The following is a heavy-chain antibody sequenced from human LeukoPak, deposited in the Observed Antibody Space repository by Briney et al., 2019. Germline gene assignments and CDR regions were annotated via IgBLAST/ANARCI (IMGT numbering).Heavy chain of an antibody. CDR1: GFTFSSYA. V-gene: IGHV3-30*04. CDR2: ISYDGSNK. J-gene: IGHJ4*02. D-gene: IGHD5-18*01. CDR3: ARDKGGYSYGIFDY. Sequence: PGGSLRLSCAASGFTFSSYAMHWVRQAPGKGLEWVAVISYDGSNKYYADSVKGRFTISRDNSKNTLYLQMNSLRAEDTAVYYCARDKGGYSYGIFDYWGRGTLVTVSS.